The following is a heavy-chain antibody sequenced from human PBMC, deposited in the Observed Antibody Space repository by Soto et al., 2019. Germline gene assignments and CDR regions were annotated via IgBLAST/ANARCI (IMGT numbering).Heavy chain of an antibody. CDR2: IYYSGST. CDR3: ARVGQLVMGQKGWFDP. V-gene: IGHV4-30-4*01. Sequence: SETLSLTCTVSGGSISSGDYYWSWIRQPPGKGLEWIGYIYYSGSTYYNPSLKSRVTISVDTSKNQFSLKLSSVTAADTAVYYCARVGQLVMGQKGWFDPWGQGTLVTVPQ. CDR1: GGSISSGDYY. J-gene: IGHJ5*02. D-gene: IGHD6-6*01.